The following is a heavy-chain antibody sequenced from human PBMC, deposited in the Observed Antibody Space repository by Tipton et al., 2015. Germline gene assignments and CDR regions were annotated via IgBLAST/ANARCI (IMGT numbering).Heavy chain of an antibody. Sequence: LRLSCSVSGDSVSGYYWSWIRQAPGKGLEWIGYIYDSVRTNYKPSLKSRVTISLDTSKNQVSLKVTSVTAADTAVYYCATSTVVGAFDIWGQGTMVTVSS. CDR2: IYDSVRT. J-gene: IGHJ3*02. V-gene: IGHV4-59*02. D-gene: IGHD4-11*01. CDR1: GDSVSGYY. CDR3: ATSTVVGAFDI.